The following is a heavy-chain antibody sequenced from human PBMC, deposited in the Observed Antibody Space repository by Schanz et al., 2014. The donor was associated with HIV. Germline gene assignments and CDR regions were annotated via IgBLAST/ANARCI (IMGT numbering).Heavy chain of an antibody. D-gene: IGHD2-15*01. V-gene: IGHV3-23*01. Sequence: EVQLLESGGGLVQPGGSLRLSCAASGFTFNSYAMKWVRQAPGKGLEWGSGISGNGDSTYYADSVKGRFTISRDNSKNTLYLQMNSLRAEDTAVYYCALSRPSGYGGSWYFDLWGRGTLVAVSS. CDR1: GFTFNSYA. CDR3: ALSRPSGYGGSWYFDL. CDR2: ISGNGDST. J-gene: IGHJ2*01.